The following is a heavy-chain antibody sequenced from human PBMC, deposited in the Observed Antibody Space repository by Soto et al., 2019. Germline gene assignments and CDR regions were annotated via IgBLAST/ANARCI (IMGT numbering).Heavy chain of an antibody. CDR3: ASEGSRPYYYYGMDV. CDR1: GYSFTTDG. D-gene: IGHD2-15*01. V-gene: IGHV1-18*01. J-gene: IGHJ6*02. Sequence: QVQLVQSGAEVKKPGASVKVSCKTSGYSFTTDGIARVRQAPGRGLEWMGWISTYNGDTDYAQNLQGRVIMTTDTSTTTAYMELRSLRSDDTAVYYCASEGSRPYYYYGMDVWGQGTTVSVSS. CDR2: ISTYNGDT.